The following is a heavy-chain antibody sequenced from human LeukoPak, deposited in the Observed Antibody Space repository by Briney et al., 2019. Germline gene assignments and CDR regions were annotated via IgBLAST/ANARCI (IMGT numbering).Heavy chain of an antibody. D-gene: IGHD6-19*01. V-gene: IGHV3-30*18. CDR1: GFTFFTYG. Sequence: GRSLRLSCAASGFTFFTYGMHWVRQAPGKGLEWVAVISDDGSNKYYGDSVKGRFTISRDNSKNTVYLQMNSLRAEDTAVYYCAKDRYSSGWYSDFDYWGQRTLVTVSS. J-gene: IGHJ4*02. CDR3: AKDRYSSGWYSDFDY. CDR2: ISDDGSNK.